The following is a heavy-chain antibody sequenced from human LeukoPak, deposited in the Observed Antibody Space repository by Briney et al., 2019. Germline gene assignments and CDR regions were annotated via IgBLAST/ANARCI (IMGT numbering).Heavy chain of an antibody. CDR3: ARDSIRDGYNSDYFDY. V-gene: IGHV3-33*01. CDR1: GFTFSTYG. D-gene: IGHD5-24*01. Sequence: GRSLRLSCAASGFTFSTYGMHWVRQAPGKALEWVAVIWYDGSNEYYADSVKGRFTISRHNSKSTLYLQLNSLSAEDTAVYYCARDSIRDGYNSDYFDYWGQGTLVTVSS. CDR2: IWYDGSNE. J-gene: IGHJ4*02.